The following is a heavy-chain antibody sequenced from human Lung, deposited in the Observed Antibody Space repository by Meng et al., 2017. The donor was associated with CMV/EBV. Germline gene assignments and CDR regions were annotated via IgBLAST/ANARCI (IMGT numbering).Heavy chain of an antibody. CDR2: IKHRGST. J-gene: IGHJ4*02. V-gene: IGHV4-34*01. Sequence: GSLRLSCAVYGGSFSGYDWTWTRQSPGEGLEWVGEIKHRGSTNYNPSLKSQLTISLDTSKNQFTLKLKSVTAADTALYSLARGSTSVTILVVVCTADRLAFDSWGQGTLVTVSS. CDR1: GGSFSGYD. CDR3: ARGSTSVTILVVVCTADRLAFDS. D-gene: IGHD3-22*01.